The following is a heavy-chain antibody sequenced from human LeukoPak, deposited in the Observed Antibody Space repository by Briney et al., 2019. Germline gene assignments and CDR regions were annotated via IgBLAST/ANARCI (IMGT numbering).Heavy chain of an antibody. Sequence: SQTLSLTCIVSGGSINSGSYYWSWIRQYPGKGLEWIAYIYYSGSTYYNPSLKSRVTISVDTSMNQFSLKLSSVTAADTAVYYCARSHSYGPTFYFDYWGQGTLVTVSS. CDR1: GGSINSGSYY. CDR3: ARSHSYGPTFYFDY. J-gene: IGHJ4*02. V-gene: IGHV4-31*02. CDR2: IYYSGST. D-gene: IGHD5-18*01.